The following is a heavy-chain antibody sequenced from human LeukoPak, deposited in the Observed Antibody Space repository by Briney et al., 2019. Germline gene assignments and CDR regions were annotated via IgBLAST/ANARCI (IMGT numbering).Heavy chain of an antibody. CDR3: ARWEQSVWQSAE. CDR1: GYTFSGDY. Sequence: ASVKVSCKASGYTFSGDYMHWVRQAPGQGLEWMGGIIPIFGTANYAQKFQGRVTITADESTSTAYMELSSLRSEDTAVYYCARWEQSVWQSAEWGQGTLVTVSS. V-gene: IGHV1-69*13. CDR2: IIPIFGTA. J-gene: IGHJ4*02. D-gene: IGHD6-19*01.